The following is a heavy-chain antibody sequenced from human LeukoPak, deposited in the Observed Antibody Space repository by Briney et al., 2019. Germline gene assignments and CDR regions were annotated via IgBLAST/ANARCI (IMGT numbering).Heavy chain of an antibody. D-gene: IGHD6-13*01. CDR2: ISGSGRDT. CDR3: AKTAQYSSSWIDC. Sequence: GGSLRLSCAASGFTFSGYAMSWVRQAPGKGLEWVSGISGSGRDTYYADSVKGRFTISRDNSENTLYLQMNSLRAEDTAVYYCAKTAQYSSSWIDCWGQGTLVTVSS. J-gene: IGHJ4*02. V-gene: IGHV3-23*01. CDR1: GFTFSGYA.